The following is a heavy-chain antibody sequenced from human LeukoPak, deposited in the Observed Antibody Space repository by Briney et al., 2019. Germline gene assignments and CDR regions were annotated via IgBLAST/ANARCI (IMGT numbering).Heavy chain of an antibody. Sequence: PSETLSLTCTVSGGSISSYYWSWIRQPAGKGLEWIGRIYTSGSTNYNPSLKSRVTMSVDTSKNQFSLKLSSVTAADTAVYYCARAGPTRGYSKHNWFDPWGQGTLATVSS. CDR2: IYTSGST. CDR3: ARAGPTRGYSKHNWFDP. V-gene: IGHV4-4*07. J-gene: IGHJ5*02. CDR1: GGSISSYY. D-gene: IGHD6-13*01.